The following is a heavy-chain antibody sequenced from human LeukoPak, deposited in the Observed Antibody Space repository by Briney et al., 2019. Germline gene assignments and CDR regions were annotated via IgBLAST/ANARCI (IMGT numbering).Heavy chain of an antibody. J-gene: IGHJ4*02. V-gene: IGHV3-21*01. D-gene: IGHD6-19*01. Sequence: GGSLRLSCAASGFTFSSYSMNWVRQAPGKGLEWVSPISSSSSYIYYADSVKGRFTISRDNAKNSLYLQMNSLRAEDTAVYYCARGAPGIAVAGNYFDYWGQGTLVTVSS. CDR1: GFTFSSYS. CDR3: ARGAPGIAVAGNYFDY. CDR2: ISSSSSYI.